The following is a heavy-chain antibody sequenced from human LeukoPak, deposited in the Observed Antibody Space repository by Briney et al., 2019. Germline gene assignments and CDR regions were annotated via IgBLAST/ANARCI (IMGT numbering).Heavy chain of an antibody. Sequence: GGSLRLSCAASGFTFSSYWMSWVRQAPGKGLEWVANIKQDGSEKYYVDSVKGRFTISRDNAKNSLYLQMNSLRAEDTAVYYCARAPYSSSTYFDYWGQGTLVTVSS. CDR2: IKQDGSEK. CDR1: GFTFSSYW. V-gene: IGHV3-7*04. D-gene: IGHD6-6*01. J-gene: IGHJ4*02. CDR3: ARAPYSSSTYFDY.